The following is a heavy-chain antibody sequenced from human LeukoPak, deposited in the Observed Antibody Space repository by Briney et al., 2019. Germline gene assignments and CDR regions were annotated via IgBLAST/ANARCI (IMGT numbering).Heavy chain of an antibody. J-gene: IGHJ4*02. CDR1: GFTFDHYG. V-gene: IGHV3-20*04. CDR3: ARGWTGDPAPYFFDY. Sequence: GGSLRLSCAASGFTFDHYGLSWVRQAPGKGLEWVSSSNWNGGRTGYADSVKSRFTISRDNAKNSLYLQMNSLRAEDTALYYCARGWTGDPAPYFFDYWGQGILVTASS. CDR2: SNWNGGRT. D-gene: IGHD3/OR15-3a*01.